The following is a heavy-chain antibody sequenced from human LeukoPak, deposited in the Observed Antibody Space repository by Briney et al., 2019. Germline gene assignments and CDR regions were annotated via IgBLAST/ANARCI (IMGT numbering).Heavy chain of an antibody. V-gene: IGHV3-23*01. J-gene: IGHJ4*02. D-gene: IGHD6-19*01. CDR3: AKGSLGSWYYFDY. Sequence: GRSLRLPCAASGFTFGSSAMSWVRQAPGKGPEWVSTFSRSGPDTYYADSVKGRFTIFRDNSKNTLYLQMNSLRAEDTAVYYCAKGSLGSWYYFDYWGQGTLVTVSS. CDR2: FSRSGPDT. CDR1: GFTFGSSA.